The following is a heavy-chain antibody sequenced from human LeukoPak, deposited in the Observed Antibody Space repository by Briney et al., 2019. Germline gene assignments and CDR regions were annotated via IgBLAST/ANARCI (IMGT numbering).Heavy chain of an antibody. V-gene: IGHV3-53*01. CDR2: IYSGGST. Sequence: GGSLRLSCAASRFTVSSNYMSWVRQAPGKGLEWVSVIYSGGSTYYADSVKGRFTISRDNSKNTLYLQMNSLRAEDTAVYYCAAASSGYYSHDAFDIWGQGTVVTVSS. D-gene: IGHD3-22*01. CDR1: RFTVSSNY. J-gene: IGHJ3*02. CDR3: AAASSGYYSHDAFDI.